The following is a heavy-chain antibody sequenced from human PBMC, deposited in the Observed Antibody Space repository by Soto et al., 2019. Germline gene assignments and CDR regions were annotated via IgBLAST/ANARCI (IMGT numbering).Heavy chain of an antibody. CDR1: GGTFSSYA. CDR2: IIPIFGTA. Sequence: SVKVSCKASGGTFSSYAISWVRQAPGQGREWMGGIIPIFGTASYAQKFQGRVTITADESTSTAYMELSSLRSEDTAVYYCARGGMVVTAIYFDYWGQGTLVTVSS. CDR3: ARGGMVVTAIYFDY. V-gene: IGHV1-69*13. D-gene: IGHD2-21*02. J-gene: IGHJ4*02.